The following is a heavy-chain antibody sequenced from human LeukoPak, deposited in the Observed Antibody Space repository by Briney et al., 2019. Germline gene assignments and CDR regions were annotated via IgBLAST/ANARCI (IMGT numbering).Heavy chain of an antibody. J-gene: IGHJ4*02. V-gene: IGHV1-2*02. D-gene: IGHD3-3*01. CDR1: GYTFTDYY. Sequence: ASVKVSCXASGYTFTDYYMHWVRQARGQGLEWMGWINPNSGGTNCAQKFQGRVTMTRDTSISTAYMELSRLRSDDTAVYYCATWYYDFWSGYYIFDYWGQGTLVTVSS. CDR3: ATWYYDFWSGYYIFDY. CDR2: INPNSGGT.